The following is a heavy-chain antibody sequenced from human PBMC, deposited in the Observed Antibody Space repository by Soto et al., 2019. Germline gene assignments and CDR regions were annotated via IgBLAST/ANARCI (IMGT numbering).Heavy chain of an antibody. CDR3: AREEVAYYGSGSYNWFDP. CDR1: GGSISSGGYY. CDR2: IYYSGST. Sequence: SETLSLTCTVSGGSISSGGYYWSWIRQHPGKGLEWIGYIYYSGSTYYNPSLESRVTISVDASKNQFSLKLSSVTAADTAVYYCAREEVAYYGSGSYNWFDPWGQGTLVTVSS. J-gene: IGHJ5*02. V-gene: IGHV4-31*03. D-gene: IGHD3-10*01.